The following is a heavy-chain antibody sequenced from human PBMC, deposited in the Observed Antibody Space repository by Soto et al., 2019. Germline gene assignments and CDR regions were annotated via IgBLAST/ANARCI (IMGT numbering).Heavy chain of an antibody. J-gene: IGHJ5*02. V-gene: IGHV4-39*01. Sequence: QLQLQESGPGLVKPSETLSLTCTVSGGSISSRGYYWGWIRQPPGKGLEWIGTIYYSGSTYYNPSLKSRVTTPVDTSKNPFSLKLSSVTAADTAVYYCATSNWFDPWGQGTLVTVSS. CDR1: GGSISSRGYY. CDR2: IYYSGST. CDR3: ATSNWFDP.